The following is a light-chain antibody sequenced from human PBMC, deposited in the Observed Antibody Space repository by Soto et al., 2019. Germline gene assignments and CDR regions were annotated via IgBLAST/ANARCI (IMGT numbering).Light chain of an antibody. CDR1: QNLXSNF. CDR2: GAA. V-gene: IGKV3-20*01. J-gene: IGKJ4*02. Sequence: LTQSACSLCFAASDRATLSCRASQNLXSNFSAWDAQTPGQAPGLPXAGAASRARGSPDRLSGSGSATDVTPTITRVDPDECSGYYWQQYASAPRTFGGGTKVDIK. CDR3: QQYASAPRT.